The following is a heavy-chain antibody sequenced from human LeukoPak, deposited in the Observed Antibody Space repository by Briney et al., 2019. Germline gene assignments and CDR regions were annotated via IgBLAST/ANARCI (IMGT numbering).Heavy chain of an antibody. D-gene: IGHD3-16*02. Sequence: ASVKVSCKASGYTFTGYYMHWVRQAPGQGLEWMGWINPNSGGTNYAQKFQGRVTMTRDMSTSTVYMELSSLRSEDTAVYYCARVSGVWGSYRYVPHYWGQGTLVTVSS. J-gene: IGHJ4*02. CDR3: ARVSGVWGSYRYVPHY. CDR1: GYTFTGYY. V-gene: IGHV1-2*02. CDR2: INPNSGGT.